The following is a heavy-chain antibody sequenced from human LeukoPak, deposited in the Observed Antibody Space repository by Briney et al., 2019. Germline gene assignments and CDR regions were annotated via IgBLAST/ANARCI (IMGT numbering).Heavy chain of an antibody. V-gene: IGHV3-74*01. J-gene: IGHJ4*02. CDR3: VRAEGQSFDY. D-gene: IGHD6-19*01. Sequence: GGPLRLSCAASGFTFRRYWMHWVRQAPGKGLVWVSRVNSDGSSTSYGDSVKGRFTISRDNAKNTLSLQMNSLRAEDTAVYYCVRAEGQSFDYWGQGTLVTVSS. CDR1: GFTFRRYW. CDR2: VNSDGSST.